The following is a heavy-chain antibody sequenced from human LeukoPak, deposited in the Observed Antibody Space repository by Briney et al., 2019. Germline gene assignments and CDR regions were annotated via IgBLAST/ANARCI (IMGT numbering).Heavy chain of an antibody. J-gene: IGHJ3*02. V-gene: IGHV3-23*01. CDR2: LRGNDET. CDR1: GFSFRNYA. CDR3: ARVGRRTYDM. D-gene: IGHD1-1*01. Sequence: GGSLRLSCAASGFSFRNYAMSWVRQAPGRGPEWVSSLRGNDETFYADSLKDRITLSRDNSKNTLYLQMGSLTAEDMALYYCARVGRRTYDMWGQGTMVTVSS.